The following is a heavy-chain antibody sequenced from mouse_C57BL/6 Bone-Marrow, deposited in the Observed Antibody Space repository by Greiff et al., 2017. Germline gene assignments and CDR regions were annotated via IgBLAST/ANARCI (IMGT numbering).Heavy chain of an antibody. Sequence: QVQLKESGAELVRPGTSVKVSCKASGYAFTNYLIEWVKQRPGQGLEWIGVINPGSGGTNYNEKFKGKATLTADKSSSTAYMQLSSLTSEDSAVYFCARRVDGYLSYWYFDVWGTGTTVTVSS. V-gene: IGHV1-54*01. D-gene: IGHD2-3*01. J-gene: IGHJ1*03. CDR1: GYAFTNYL. CDR2: INPGSGGT. CDR3: ARRVDGYLSYWYFDV.